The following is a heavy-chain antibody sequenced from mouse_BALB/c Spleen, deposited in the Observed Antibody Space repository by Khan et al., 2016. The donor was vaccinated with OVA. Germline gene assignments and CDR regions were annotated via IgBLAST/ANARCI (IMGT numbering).Heavy chain of an antibody. V-gene: IGHV9-3-1*01. CDR2: LNTYTGEP. J-gene: IGHJ3*01. CDR3: SRLAATAWFAY. Sequence: QIQLVQSGPELKKPGETVKISCKASGYTFTNYGMNWVKQAPGKGLKWMGWLNTYTGEPTYADDFKGRFAFSLETSASTAYLQFNNLKYEDTSTXFCSRLAATAWFAYWGQGSLVTVSA. D-gene: IGHD1-2*01. CDR1: GYTFTNYG.